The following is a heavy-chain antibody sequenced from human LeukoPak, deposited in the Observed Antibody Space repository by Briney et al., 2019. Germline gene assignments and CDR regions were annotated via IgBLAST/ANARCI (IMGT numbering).Heavy chain of an antibody. D-gene: IGHD3-3*01. J-gene: IGHJ4*02. Sequence: PSETLSLTCTVSGGSIRSYYWNWIRQPPTKALEWTGYIHYRGTNYYSPALKSRVTISVDTFKSQISLKGSSVTAADAAVDDCDTIFGVANPIDYWGQGTLVTGSS. V-gene: IGHV4-59*01. CDR2: IHYRGTN. CDR1: GGSIRSYY. CDR3: DTIFGVANPIDY.